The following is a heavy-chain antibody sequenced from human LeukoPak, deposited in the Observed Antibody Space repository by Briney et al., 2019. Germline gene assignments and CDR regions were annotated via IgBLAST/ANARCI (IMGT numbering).Heavy chain of an antibody. CDR2: ISSRGTLM. D-gene: IGHD3-10*02. J-gene: IGHJ4*02. V-gene: IGHV3-11*01. CDR1: GFTFSDYY. CDR3: ARGTMFPYYFDY. Sequence: GGSLRLSCAASGFTFSDYYMSWIRQAPGKGLEWVAYISSRGTLMYYADSVKGRFTISRDNAKDSLYLQMDGLRADDTAVYYCARGTMFPYYFDYWGQGTLVTVSS.